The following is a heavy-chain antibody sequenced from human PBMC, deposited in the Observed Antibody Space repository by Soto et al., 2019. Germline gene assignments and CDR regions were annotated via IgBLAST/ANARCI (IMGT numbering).Heavy chain of an antibody. D-gene: IGHD3-10*01. CDR1: GGTFSPYT. CDR3: TRDWEITVSTWSFGGF. CDR2: IIPFHGVT. Sequence: QVQLVQSGAEVKKPGSSVKVSCKASGGTFSPYTINWXRXXPXQGLEWMGRIIPFHGVTNYAQKFQARVTITADKSTSTAYMELSGLRFEDTAMYYCTRDWEITVSTWSFGGFWGRGTLVTVSS. V-gene: IGHV1-69*08. J-gene: IGHJ4*02.